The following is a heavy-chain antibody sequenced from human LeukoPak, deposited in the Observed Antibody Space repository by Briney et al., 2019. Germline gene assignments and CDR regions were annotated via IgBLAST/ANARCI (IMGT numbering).Heavy chain of an antibody. V-gene: IGHV4-30-4*08. CDR3: ARAERDDFDY. CDR2: IYYSGST. CDR1: GGSISSSYYY. J-gene: IGHJ4*02. Sequence: SETLSLTCTVSGGSISSSYYYWGWIRQPPGKGLEWIGYIYYSGSTYYNPSLKSRVTISVDTSKNQFSLKLSSVTAADTAVYYCARAERDDFDYWGQGTLVTVSS. D-gene: IGHD1-1*01.